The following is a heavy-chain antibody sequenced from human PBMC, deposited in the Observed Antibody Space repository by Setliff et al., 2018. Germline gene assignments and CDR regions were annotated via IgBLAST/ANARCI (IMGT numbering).Heavy chain of an antibody. CDR2: IYYSGST. D-gene: IGHD6-13*01. CDR3: ARFAGSSWVDY. J-gene: IGHJ4*02. CDR1: GYSISSSSSYY. V-gene: IGHV4-39*07. Sequence: PSETLSLTCAVSGYSISSSSSYYWGWIRQPPGKGLECIGSIYYSGSTYYNPSLKSQVTISVDTSKNQFSLKLSSVTAADTAVYYCARFAGSSWVDYWGQGTLVTVSS.